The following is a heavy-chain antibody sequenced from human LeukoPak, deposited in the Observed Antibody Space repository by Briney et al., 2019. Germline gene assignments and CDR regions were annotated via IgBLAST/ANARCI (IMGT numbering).Heavy chain of an antibody. CDR3: AKDTGGGITMIVVVTFGPYYFDY. Sequence: GGSLRLSCAASGFTFSSYWMHWVRQAPGKGLLWVSRIKTDGSSTYYADSVKGRFTISRDNSKNTLYLQMNSLRAEDTAVYYCAKDTGGGITMIVVVTFGPYYFDYWGQGTLVTVSS. J-gene: IGHJ4*02. CDR2: IKTDGSST. V-gene: IGHV3-74*01. CDR1: GFTFSSYW. D-gene: IGHD3-22*01.